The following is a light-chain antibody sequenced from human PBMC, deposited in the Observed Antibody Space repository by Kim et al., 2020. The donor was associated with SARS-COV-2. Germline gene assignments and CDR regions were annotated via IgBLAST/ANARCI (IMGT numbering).Light chain of an antibody. Sequence: ASGGDRVTITCRASQGISKYLAWYTQKPGKVPKLLIYAAYALQSVVSSRCSGSGSGTDFTLTISSLQPEDVATYFCQKYNSAHQTFGQGTKVDIK. CDR1: QGISKY. J-gene: IGKJ1*01. V-gene: IGKV1-27*01. CDR2: AAY. CDR3: QKYNSAHQT.